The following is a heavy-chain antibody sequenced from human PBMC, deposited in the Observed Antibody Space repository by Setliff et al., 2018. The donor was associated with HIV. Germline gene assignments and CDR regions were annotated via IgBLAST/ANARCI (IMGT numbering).Heavy chain of an antibody. CDR2: IYRDGAT. CDR3: ARGRINYGDYYY. J-gene: IGHJ4*02. D-gene: IGHD4-17*01. CDR1: GFNVNNKY. V-gene: IGHV3-53*01. Sequence: PGGSLRLSCAASGFNVNNKYMSWVRQAPGKGLEWVSVIYRDGATYYADSVKGRFTISRDTAKNTVYLQMNSLTSEDTAFYYCARGRINYGDYYYWGQGTLVTVSS.